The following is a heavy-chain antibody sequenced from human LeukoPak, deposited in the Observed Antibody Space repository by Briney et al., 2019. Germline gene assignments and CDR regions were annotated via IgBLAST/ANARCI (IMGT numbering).Heavy chain of an antibody. CDR2: MSGSGGST. Sequence: PGGSLRLSCAASGFTFSSYGMSWVRQAPAKGLEWVSAMSGSGGSTYYADSVKGRFTISRDNSKNTLYLQMNSLRAEDTAVYYCARGVYEEDVNYWGQGTLVTVSS. CDR1: GFTFSSYG. V-gene: IGHV3-23*01. CDR3: ARGVYEEDVNY. D-gene: IGHD2-8*01. J-gene: IGHJ4*02.